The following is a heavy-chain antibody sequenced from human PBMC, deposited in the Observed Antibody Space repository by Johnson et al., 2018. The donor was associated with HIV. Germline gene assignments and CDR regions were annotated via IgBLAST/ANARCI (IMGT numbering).Heavy chain of an antibody. CDR3: ARDGNGLGGIVGARGAFDI. Sequence: EVQLVESGGGLVQPGGSLRLSCAASGFTVSSNYMSWVRQAPWKGLEWVSAISGSGGNTYYADSVKGRFTISRDNSKNTLYLQMGSLRAEDMAVDYCARDGNGLGGIVGARGAFDIWGQGTMVTVSS. CDR1: GFTVSSNY. CDR2: SGSGGNT. V-gene: IGHV3-66*01. J-gene: IGHJ3*02. D-gene: IGHD1-26*01.